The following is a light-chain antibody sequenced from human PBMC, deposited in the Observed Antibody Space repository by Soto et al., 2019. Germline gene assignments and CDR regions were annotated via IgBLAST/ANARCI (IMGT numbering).Light chain of an antibody. CDR2: GAS. V-gene: IGKV3-15*01. CDR3: QQYNNWPPYT. J-gene: IGKJ2*01. CDR1: QSVSSN. Sequence: EIVMTQSPATLSVSPGERATLSCRASQSVSSNLAWYQQTPGQAPRLLIYGASTRATGIPARFSGIGSGTEFTRTISSLQSEDFAVYYCQQYNNWPPYTVGQGNKLEIK.